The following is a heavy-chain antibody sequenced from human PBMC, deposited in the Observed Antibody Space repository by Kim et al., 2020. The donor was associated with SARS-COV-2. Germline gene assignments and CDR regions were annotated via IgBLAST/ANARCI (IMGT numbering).Heavy chain of an antibody. Sequence: AQRVQGRLTMTADESTNTAYMDLTSLRLDDTAVYYCARGAGGGTTTFFDSWGQGTLITVSS. D-gene: IGHD1-7*01. V-gene: IGHV1-69*01. CDR3: ARGAGGGTTTFFDS. J-gene: IGHJ4*02.